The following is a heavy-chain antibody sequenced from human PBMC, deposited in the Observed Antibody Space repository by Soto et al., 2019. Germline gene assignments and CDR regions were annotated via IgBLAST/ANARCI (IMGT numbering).Heavy chain of an antibody. CDR2: IKRKSVDWTT. CDR1: GFTFSDAL. CDR3: TNDLWRIAVVVGSNGYFNP. J-gene: IGHJ5*02. V-gene: IGHV3-15*01. Sequence: LSLSASGFTFSDALMSWVRQAPGRGLDWGGRIKRKSVDWTTDYDASVRSSYTTSSNDSKTTSYEKINSLNTEKTGVYYGTNDLWRIAVVVGSNGYFNPWGQGTPVTVSS. D-gene: IGHD2-21*01.